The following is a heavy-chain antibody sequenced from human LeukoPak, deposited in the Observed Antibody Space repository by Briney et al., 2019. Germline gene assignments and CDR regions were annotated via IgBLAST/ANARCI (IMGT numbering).Heavy chain of an antibody. V-gene: IGHV4-4*07. CDR1: GGSISTYY. CDR2: LYSSGST. D-gene: IGHD3-10*01. Sequence: SETLSLTCAVSGGSISTYYWSWLRQPAGKGLEWIGRLYSSGSTKYNPSLKSRVTISVGDSNNQFTLKLTSVTAADTAVYYCARDHYGSGSYKSYFDSWGQGIRVTVS. CDR3: ARDHYGSGSYKSYFDS. J-gene: IGHJ5*01.